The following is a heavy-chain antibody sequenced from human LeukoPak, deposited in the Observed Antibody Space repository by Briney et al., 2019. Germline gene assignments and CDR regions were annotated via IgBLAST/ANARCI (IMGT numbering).Heavy chain of an antibody. J-gene: IGHJ4*02. CDR3: ARTSSSPGHFDY. V-gene: IGHV1-46*01. CDR2: INPSGGST. Sequence: ASVKVSCKASGYTFTSYYMHWVRQAPGQGLEWMGIINPSGGSTSYAQKFQGRVTMTRDMSTSTVYMELSSLRSEDTAVYYCARTSSSPGHFDYWGQGTLVTVSS. CDR1: GYTFTSYY. D-gene: IGHD6-6*01.